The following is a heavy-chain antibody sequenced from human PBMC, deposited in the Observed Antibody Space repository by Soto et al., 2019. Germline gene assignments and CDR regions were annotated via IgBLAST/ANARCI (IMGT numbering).Heavy chain of an antibody. Sequence: GGSLRLSCAASGFTVISNYMSWVRQAPGKGLEWVSVIYSGGSTYYADSVKGRFTISRDNSKNTLYLQMNSLRAEDTAVYYCATDIAARRYYYYGMDVWGQGTTVTVSS. CDR1: GFTVISNY. CDR2: IYSGGST. V-gene: IGHV3-53*01. J-gene: IGHJ6*02. CDR3: ATDIAARRYYYYGMDV. D-gene: IGHD6-6*01.